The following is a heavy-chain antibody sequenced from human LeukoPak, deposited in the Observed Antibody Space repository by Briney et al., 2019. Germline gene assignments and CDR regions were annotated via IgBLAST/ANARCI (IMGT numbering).Heavy chain of an antibody. J-gene: IGHJ4*02. V-gene: IGHV3-53*01. CDR2: IYSGGST. CDR3: ARAKPKNMVRGLIMRRESRYYFDY. CDR1: GFSFSSYT. D-gene: IGHD3-10*01. Sequence: PGGSLRLSCAASGFSFSSYTMHWVRQAPGKGLEWVSVIYSGGSTYYADSVKGRFTISRDNSKSTLYIQMNSLSAEDTAVYYCARAKPKNMVRGLIMRRESRYYFDYWGQGTLVTVSS.